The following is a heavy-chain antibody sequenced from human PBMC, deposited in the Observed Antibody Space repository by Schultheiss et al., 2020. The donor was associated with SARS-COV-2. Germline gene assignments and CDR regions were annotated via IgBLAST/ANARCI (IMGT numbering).Heavy chain of an antibody. CDR3: ARDTYYGSGSYLHGMDV. CDR2: IYYSGST. CDR1: GGSVSSGSYY. Sequence: SQTLSLTCTVSGGSVSSGSYYWSWIRQPPGKGLEWIGYIYYSGSTNYNPSLKSRVTISVDTSKNQFSLKLSSVTAADTAVYYCARDTYYGSGSYLHGMDVWGQGTTVTVSS. D-gene: IGHD3-10*01. J-gene: IGHJ6*02. V-gene: IGHV4-61*01.